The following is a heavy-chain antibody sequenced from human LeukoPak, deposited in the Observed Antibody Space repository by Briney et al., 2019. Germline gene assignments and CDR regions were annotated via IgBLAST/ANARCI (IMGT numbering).Heavy chain of an antibody. Sequence: SETLSLTCTVSGGSISSSSYYWGWIRQPPGKGLEWIGSIYYSGSTYYNPSLKSRVTISVDTSKNQFSLKLSSVTAADTAVYYCARHGYTASHFFLDYWSQGTLVTVSS. J-gene: IGHJ4*02. CDR1: GGSISSSSYY. CDR2: IYYSGST. D-gene: IGHD5-18*01. V-gene: IGHV4-39*01. CDR3: ARHGYTASHFFLDY.